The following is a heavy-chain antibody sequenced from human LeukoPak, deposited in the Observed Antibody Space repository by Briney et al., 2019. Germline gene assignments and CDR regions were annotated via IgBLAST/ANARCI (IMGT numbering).Heavy chain of an antibody. V-gene: IGHV4-34*01. CDR2: INHSGST. J-gene: IGHJ4*02. D-gene: IGHD1-26*01. CDR3: ARGYSGSYIDY. CDR1: GGSFSGYY. Sequence: SETLSLTCAVYGGSFSGYYWSWIRQPPGKGLEWIGEINHSGSTNYNPSLKSRVTISVDTSKNQFSLKLGSVTAADTAVYYCARGYSGSYIDYWGQGTLVTVSS.